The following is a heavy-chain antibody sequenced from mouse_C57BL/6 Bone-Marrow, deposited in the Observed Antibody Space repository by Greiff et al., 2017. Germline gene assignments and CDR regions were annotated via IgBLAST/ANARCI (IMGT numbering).Heavy chain of an antibody. CDR1: GYTFTSYG. Sequence: QVQLKESGAELARPGASVKLSCKASGYTFTSYGISWVKQRTGQGLEWIGEIYPRSGNTYYNEKFKGKATLTADKSSSTAYMELRSLTSEDSAVYFCARRGRFRPFSYWGQGTLVTVSA. V-gene: IGHV1-81*01. CDR2: IYPRSGNT. J-gene: IGHJ3*01. CDR3: ARRGRFRPFSY.